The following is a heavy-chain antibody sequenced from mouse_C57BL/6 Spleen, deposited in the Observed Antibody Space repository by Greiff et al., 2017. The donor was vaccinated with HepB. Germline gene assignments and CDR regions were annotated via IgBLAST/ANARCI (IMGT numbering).Heavy chain of an antibody. J-gene: IGHJ2*01. D-gene: IGHD3-2*02. CDR1: GFNIKDDY. CDR3: TTSSSGYDY. Sequence: VQLQQSGAELVRPGASVKLSCTASGFNIKDDYMHWVKQRPEQGLEWIGWIDPENGDTEYASKFQGKATITADTSSNTAYLQISSLTSEDTAVYYCTTSSSGYDYWGQGTTLTVSS. CDR2: IDPENGDT. V-gene: IGHV14-4*01.